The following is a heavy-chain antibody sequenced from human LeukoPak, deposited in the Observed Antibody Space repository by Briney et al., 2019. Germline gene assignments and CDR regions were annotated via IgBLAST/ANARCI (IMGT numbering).Heavy chain of an antibody. D-gene: IGHD3-9*01. CDR1: GFTFGDYA. Sequence: GGSLRLSCTASGFTFGDYAMSWVRQAPGKGLEWVGFIRSKAYGGTTEYAASVKGRFTISRGDSKSIAYLQMNSLKTEDTAVYYCTRSGDFDWLLQDAFDIWGQGTMVTVSS. J-gene: IGHJ3*02. CDR2: IRSKAYGGTT. CDR3: TRSGDFDWLLQDAFDI. V-gene: IGHV3-49*04.